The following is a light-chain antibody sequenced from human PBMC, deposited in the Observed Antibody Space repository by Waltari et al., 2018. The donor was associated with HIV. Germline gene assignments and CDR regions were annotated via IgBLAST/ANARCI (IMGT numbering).Light chain of an antibody. J-gene: IGLJ2*01. V-gene: IGLV2-23*02. CDR1: SSAIGAYNL. CDR3: CSYMGTGVV. CDR2: EVT. Sequence: QSALPQPASVSGSPGQSITISCTGTSSAIGAYNLVSWYQPHPGKAPILMIFEVTKRPSRVSACFSGSRSGNTASLTISGLQAEDDGDYYCCSYMGTGVVFGAGTKLTVL.